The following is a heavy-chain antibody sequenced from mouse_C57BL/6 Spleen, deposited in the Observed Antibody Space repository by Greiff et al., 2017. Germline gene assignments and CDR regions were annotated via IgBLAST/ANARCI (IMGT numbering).Heavy chain of an antibody. CDR1: GYTFTSYW. CDR3: ARSPGGYWGMDY. CDR2: IHPDSGST. V-gene: IGHV1-64*01. D-gene: IGHD4-1*01. J-gene: IGHJ4*01. Sequence: QVQLQQPGAELVKPGASVKLSCKASGYTFTSYWMRWVKQRPGQGLGWIGMIHPDSGSTNYNEKFKSKATLTVDKSSSTAYMHISSLTSEDSAVYYCARSPGGYWGMDYWGQGTSVTVSS.